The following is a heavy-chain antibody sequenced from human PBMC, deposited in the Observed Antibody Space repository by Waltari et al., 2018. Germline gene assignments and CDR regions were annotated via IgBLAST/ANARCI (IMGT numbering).Heavy chain of an antibody. D-gene: IGHD3-3*01. Sequence: EVQLVESGGGLVQPGGSLRLSCAASGFTFSSYSMNWVRQAPGKGREWVSYISSSSSTIYYADSVKGRFTISRDNAKNSLYLQMNSLRAEDTAVYYCARDDTYYDFWSGYYYYYYYGMDVWGQGTTVTVSS. V-gene: IGHV3-48*01. J-gene: IGHJ6*02. CDR1: GFTFSSYS. CDR3: ARDDTYYDFWSGYYYYYYYGMDV. CDR2: ISSSSSTI.